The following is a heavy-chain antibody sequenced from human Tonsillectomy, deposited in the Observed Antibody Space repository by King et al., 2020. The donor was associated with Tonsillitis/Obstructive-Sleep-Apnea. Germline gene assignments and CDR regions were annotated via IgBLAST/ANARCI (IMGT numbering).Heavy chain of an antibody. D-gene: IGHD3-22*01. Sequence: VQLVESGGGLVKPGGSLRLSCAASGFTFSDYYMSWIRQAPGKGLEWVSYISSSSSYANYADSVKGRFTISRDNAKNSLYLEMNSLRAEDTAVYYCARTPMYDSSGYPDYWGQGTLVTVSS. J-gene: IGHJ4*02. CDR1: GFTFSDYY. CDR3: ARTPMYDSSGYPDY. V-gene: IGHV3-11*05. CDR2: ISSSSSYA.